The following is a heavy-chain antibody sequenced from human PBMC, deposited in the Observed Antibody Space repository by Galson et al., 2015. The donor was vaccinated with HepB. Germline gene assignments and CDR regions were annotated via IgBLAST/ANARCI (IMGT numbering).Heavy chain of an antibody. CDR1: GFTFSSYW. CDR3: ARDHGTPLYYYYYYYGMDV. CDR2: IKQDGSEK. Sequence: SLRLSCAASGFTFSSYWMSWVRQAPGKGQEWVANIKQDGSEKYYVDSVKGRFTISRDNAKNSLYLQMNSLRAEDTAVYYCARDHGTPLYYYYYYYGMDVWGQGTTVTVSS. J-gene: IGHJ6*02. V-gene: IGHV3-7*03. D-gene: IGHD3-22*01.